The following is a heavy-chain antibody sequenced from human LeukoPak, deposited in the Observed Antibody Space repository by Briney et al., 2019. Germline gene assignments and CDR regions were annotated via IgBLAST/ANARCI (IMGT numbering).Heavy chain of an antibody. D-gene: IGHD3-3*01. CDR2: IYYRGST. J-gene: IGHJ4*02. CDR3: ARSFGVVMGSPYGPYYFDY. Sequence: SQTLSLTCTVSGGSISSGSYYWSWIRQPPGKGLEWIGYIYYRGSTNYNPSLKSRVTISVDTSKNQFSLKLSSVTAADTAVYYCARSFGVVMGSPYGPYYFDYWGQGTLVTVSS. CDR1: GGSISSGSYY. V-gene: IGHV4-61*01.